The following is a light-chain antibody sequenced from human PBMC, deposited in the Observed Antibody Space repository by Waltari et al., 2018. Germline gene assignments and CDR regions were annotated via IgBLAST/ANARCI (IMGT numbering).Light chain of an antibody. CDR3: GTWDNSLNGGV. J-gene: IGLJ2*01. CDR2: DNY. Sequence: QSVLTQPPSVSAAPGQKVNISCSGSISNIGSNFVSWYQQFQGTAPKLLISDNYKRPSGIPDRFSGSKSGTSATLGITGLQTGDEADYYCGTWDNSLNGGVFGGGTKLAVL. CDR1: ISNIGSNF. V-gene: IGLV1-51*01.